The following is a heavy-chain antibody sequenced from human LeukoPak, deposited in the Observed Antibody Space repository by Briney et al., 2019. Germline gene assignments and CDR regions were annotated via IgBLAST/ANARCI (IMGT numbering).Heavy chain of an antibody. D-gene: IGHD4-23*01. V-gene: IGHV4-4*02. CDR3: ARGATVAASSYFDY. CDR2: IYHSGST. J-gene: IGHJ4*02. Sequence: PSETLSLTCTVSGGSISSSNWWSWVHQPPGKGLEWIGEIYHSGSTNYNPSLKSRVTISVDKSKNQFSLKLSSVTAADTAVYYCARGATVAASSYFDYWGQGTLVTVSS. CDR1: GGSISSSNW.